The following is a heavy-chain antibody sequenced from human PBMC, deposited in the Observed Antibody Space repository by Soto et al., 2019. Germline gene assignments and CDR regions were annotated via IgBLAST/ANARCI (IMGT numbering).Heavy chain of an antibody. J-gene: IGHJ4*02. CDR3: TRVNWYSEY. CDR2: IYYNGNT. D-gene: IGHD1-20*01. CDR1: GGSISNHY. V-gene: IGHV4-59*11. Sequence: QVQLQASGPGLVKPSETLSLTCSGSGGSISNHYWSWIRQPPGKGLEWIGYIYYNGNTNYNPSLKSRVTMSVVTSRNQISLKLTTVTAAHTAGYYCTRVNWYSEYLGQGTLVTVSS.